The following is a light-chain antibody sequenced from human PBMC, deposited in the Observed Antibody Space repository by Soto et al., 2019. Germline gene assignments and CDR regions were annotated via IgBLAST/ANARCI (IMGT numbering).Light chain of an antibody. CDR1: QSVSSSY. CDR3: QQYGSSLLT. V-gene: IGKV3-20*01. Sequence: IVSRTSPGTLSLSHRERATLSCMASQSVSSSYLAWYQQKPGQAPRLLIYGASSRATGIPDRFSGSGSGTDFTLTISRLEPEDFAVYYCQQYGSSLLTFGGGTKVDIK. J-gene: IGKJ4*01. CDR2: GAS.